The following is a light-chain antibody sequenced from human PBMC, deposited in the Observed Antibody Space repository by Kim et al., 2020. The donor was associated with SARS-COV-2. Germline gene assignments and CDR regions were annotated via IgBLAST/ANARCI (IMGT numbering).Light chain of an antibody. V-gene: IGKV1-27*01. CDR1: QGINSF. Sequence: IQMTQSPSSLSASVGDRVTITCRASQGINSFLAWYQQRPGKVPKLLIYAASTLPSGVPSRFSGSGSGTNFTLTISSLQPDDFATYYCQKYNSVPLTFGPGTKVDIK. CDR3: QKYNSVPLT. CDR2: AAS. J-gene: IGKJ3*01.